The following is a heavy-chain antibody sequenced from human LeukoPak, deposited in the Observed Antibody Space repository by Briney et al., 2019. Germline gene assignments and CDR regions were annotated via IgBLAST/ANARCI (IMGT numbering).Heavy chain of an antibody. CDR3: ATNPMEYCSGGSCYSYYFDY. CDR2: IYYKGNT. V-gene: IGHV4-59*08. CDR1: GGSIYSHY. J-gene: IGHJ4*02. Sequence: SETLSLTCAVSGGSIYSHYWGWIRQPPGKGLEWIGDIYYKGNTNYNPSLKSRVTISVDTSKNQFSLKLSSVTAADTAVYYCATNPMEYCSGGSCYSYYFDYWGQGTLVTVSS. D-gene: IGHD2-15*01.